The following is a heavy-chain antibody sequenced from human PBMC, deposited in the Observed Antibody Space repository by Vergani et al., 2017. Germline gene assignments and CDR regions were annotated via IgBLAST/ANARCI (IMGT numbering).Heavy chain of an antibody. J-gene: IGHJ6*02. V-gene: IGHV3-30*02. Sequence: QMQLVESGGGVVQPGGSLRLSCAASGFSFSDYGMYWVRQAPGKGLEWVASIRYEGSNKYYADSVKGRFTISRDNSKNTLYLQMNSLRAEDTAVFYCAKDLGYCSGGSCYPXLGDNPYYYGMDVWGQGTTVTVSS. CDR3: AKDLGYCSGGSCYPXLGDNPYYYGMDV. D-gene: IGHD2-15*01. CDR1: GFSFSDYG. CDR2: IRYEGSNK.